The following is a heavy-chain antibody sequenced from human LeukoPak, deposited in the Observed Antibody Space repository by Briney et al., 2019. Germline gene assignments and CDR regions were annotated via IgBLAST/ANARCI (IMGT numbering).Heavy chain of an antibody. V-gene: IGHV3-74*01. CDR2: INGDGSST. CDR3: ARDKGYSIDQ. D-gene: IGHD5-18*01. J-gene: IGHJ5*02. Sequence: PRGSLRLSCAASGFAFNTYWMHWVRQAPGTGLVWVSRINGDGSSTSYADFVKGRFTISRDNAKNTLYLQMNSLRAEETAIYYCARDKGYSIDQWGQGTLVTVSS. CDR1: GFAFNTYW.